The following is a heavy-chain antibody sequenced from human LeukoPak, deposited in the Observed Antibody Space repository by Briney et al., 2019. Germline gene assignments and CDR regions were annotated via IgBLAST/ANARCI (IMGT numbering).Heavy chain of an antibody. D-gene: IGHD3-3*01. Sequence: SETLSLTYTVSGDPISAHYWNWIRQPPGKGLEWIGYIYYRGDTNYNPSFKSRVTMSVDTSKNQFSLKVTSVTAADTAMYYCTGSGSYALDASDIWGQGTMVTVSS. V-gene: IGHV4-59*11. CDR3: TGSGSYALDASDI. CDR2: IYYRGDT. J-gene: IGHJ3*02. CDR1: GDPISAHY.